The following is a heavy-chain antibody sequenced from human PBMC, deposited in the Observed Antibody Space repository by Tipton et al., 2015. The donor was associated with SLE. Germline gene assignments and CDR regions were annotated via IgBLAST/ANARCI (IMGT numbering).Heavy chain of an antibody. CDR2: IYSGGST. CDR3: ARAYSGSYYHYYYGMDV. D-gene: IGHD1-26*01. J-gene: IGHJ6*02. Sequence: SLRLSCAASGFTVSSNYMSWVRQAPGKGLEWVSVIYSGGSTYCADSVKGRFTISRDNSKNTLYLQMNSLRSDDTAVYYCARAYSGSYYHYYYGMDVWGQGTTVTVSS. CDR1: GFTVSSNY. V-gene: IGHV3-53*05.